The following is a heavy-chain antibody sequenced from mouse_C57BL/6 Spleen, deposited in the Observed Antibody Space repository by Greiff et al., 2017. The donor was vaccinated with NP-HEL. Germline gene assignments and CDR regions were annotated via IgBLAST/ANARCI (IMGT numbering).Heavy chain of an antibody. CDR1: GYTFTSYW. CDR2: INPSNGGT. V-gene: IGHV1-53*01. CDR3: ARKTRTGSFDY. Sequence: QVQLQQPGTELVKPGASGYTFTSYWMHWVKQRPGQGLEWIGNINPSNGGTNYNEKFKSKATLTVDKSSSTAYMQLSSLTSEDSAVYYCARKTRTGSFDYWGQGTTLTVSS. D-gene: IGHD1-1*02. J-gene: IGHJ2*01.